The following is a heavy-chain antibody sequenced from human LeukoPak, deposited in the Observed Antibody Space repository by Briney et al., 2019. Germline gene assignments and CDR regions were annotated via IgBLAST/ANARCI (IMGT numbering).Heavy chain of an antibody. J-gene: IGHJ4*02. V-gene: IGHV3-30-3*01. CDR1: GFTFTDHS. Sequence: PGGSLRLSCVASGFTFTDHSMHWVRQPPGKGLEWVAVVSPHVNTIFYADSMKGRFTISRDNSKNTIYLQIDSLRDEDTGIYYCAREGQMGGTPFDYWGQGSLVTVSS. CDR3: AREGQMGGTPFDY. D-gene: IGHD1-26*01. CDR2: VSPHVNTI.